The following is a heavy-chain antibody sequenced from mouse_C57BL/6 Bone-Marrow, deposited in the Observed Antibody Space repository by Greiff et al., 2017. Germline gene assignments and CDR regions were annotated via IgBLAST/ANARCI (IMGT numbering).Heavy chain of an antibody. CDR2: IHPNSGST. CDR3: ASRREIYYCGSSYHYFDY. D-gene: IGHD1-1*01. CDR1: GYTFTSYW. V-gene: IGHV1-64*01. J-gene: IGHJ2*01. Sequence: QVQLQQPGAELVKPGASVKLSCKASGYTFTSYWMHWVKQRPGQGLEWIGMIHPNSGSTNYNEKFKSKATLTVDKSSSTAYMQLSSLTSEDSAVYYCASRREIYYCGSSYHYFDYWGQGTTLTVSS.